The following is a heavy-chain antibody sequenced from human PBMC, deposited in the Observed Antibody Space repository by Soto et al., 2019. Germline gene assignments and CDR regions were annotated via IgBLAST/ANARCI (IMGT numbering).Heavy chain of an antibody. Sequence: SETLSLTCAVSGGSISSGGYSWSWIRQPPGKGLEWIGYIYYSGSTYYNPSLKSRVTISVDTSKNQFSLKLSSVTAADTAVYYCARKYSSGWTFDYWGQGTLVTVSS. V-gene: IGHV4-61*08. CDR1: GGSISSGGYS. J-gene: IGHJ4*02. D-gene: IGHD6-19*01. CDR2: IYYSGST. CDR3: ARKYSSGWTFDY.